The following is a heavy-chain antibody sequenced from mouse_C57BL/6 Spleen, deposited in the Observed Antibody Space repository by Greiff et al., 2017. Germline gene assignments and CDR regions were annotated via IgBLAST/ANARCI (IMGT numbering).Heavy chain of an antibody. CDR1: GFTFSDYG. CDR2: ISSGSSTI. J-gene: IGHJ2*01. D-gene: IGHD1-1*01. V-gene: IGHV5-17*01. CDR3: ARLPVVKGYFDY. Sequence: DVMLVESGGGLVKPGGSLKLSCAASGFTFSDYGMHWVRQAPEKGLEWVAYISSGSSTIYYADTVKGRFTISRDNAKNTLFLQMTSLRSEDTAMYYCARLPVVKGYFDYWGQGTTLTVSS.